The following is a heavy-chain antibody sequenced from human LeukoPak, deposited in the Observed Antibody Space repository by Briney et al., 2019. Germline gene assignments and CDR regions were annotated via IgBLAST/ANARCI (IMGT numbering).Heavy chain of an antibody. Sequence: TGGSLRLSCAASGFTFSSYGMSWVRQAPGKGLEWVSAISGSGGSTYYADSVKGRFTISRDNSKNTLYLQMNSLRAEDTAVYYCAKKSQYYDILTGPTNWFDPWGQGTLVTVSS. J-gene: IGHJ5*02. CDR3: AKKSQYYDILTGPTNWFDP. D-gene: IGHD3-9*01. V-gene: IGHV3-23*01. CDR2: ISGSGGST. CDR1: GFTFSSYG.